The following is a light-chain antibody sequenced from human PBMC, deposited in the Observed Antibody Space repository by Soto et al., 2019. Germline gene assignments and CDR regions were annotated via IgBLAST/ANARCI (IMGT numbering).Light chain of an antibody. Sequence: IQLTQSPSSLSASVGDRVTITCQASQDIDKNLNWYQQKPGKAPKLLIYDASSLQTGVPSRFSGSGSATDFTFTISSLQPEDIATDYCQQYDNLLPITFGQGTRLEIK. J-gene: IGKJ5*01. CDR2: DAS. CDR1: QDIDKN. V-gene: IGKV1-33*01. CDR3: QQYDNLLPIT.